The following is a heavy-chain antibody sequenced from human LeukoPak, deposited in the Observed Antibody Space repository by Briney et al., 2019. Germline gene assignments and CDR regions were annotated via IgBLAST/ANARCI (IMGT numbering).Heavy chain of an antibody. D-gene: IGHD7-27*01. CDR3: AREPTGDRRAFDY. V-gene: IGHV4-4*07. CDR2: IYASGNT. CDR1: GGSISSYY. J-gene: IGHJ4*02. Sequence: SETLSLTCTVSGGSISSYYWSWIRQPAGKGLEWIGRIYASGNTNYNPSLKSRLTMSVDTSKNQFSLNLSSVTAADTAVYYCAREPTGDRRAFDYWGQGTLVTVSS.